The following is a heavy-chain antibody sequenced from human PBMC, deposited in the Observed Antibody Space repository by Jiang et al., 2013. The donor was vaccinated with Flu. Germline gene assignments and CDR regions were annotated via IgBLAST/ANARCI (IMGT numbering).Heavy chain of an antibody. Sequence: VAWYDGIHQYYADSVRGRFTISRDNSKSLLYLQMNSLRAEDTAVYYCARMSPMDYYDSSGYYLEDWGQGTLVTVSS. J-gene: IGHJ4*02. D-gene: IGHD3-22*01. V-gene: IGHV3-33*01. CDR3: ARMSPMDYYDSSGYYLED. CDR2: AWYDGIHQ.